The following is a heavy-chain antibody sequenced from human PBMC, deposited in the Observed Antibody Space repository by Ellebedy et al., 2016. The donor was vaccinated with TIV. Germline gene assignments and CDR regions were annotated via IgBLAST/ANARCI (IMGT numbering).Heavy chain of an antibody. V-gene: IGHV3-23*03. J-gene: IGHJ4*02. Sequence: GGSLRLSCAASGFTFSSNAMSWVRQAPGKGLEWVSGIYNGATHYADPVKGRFTISRDNSKNTLYLQMTSLRVEDTAVYYCAKDLHYWSAADYWGQGTLVTVSS. CDR3: AKDLHYWSAADY. CDR2: IYNGAT. D-gene: IGHD3-3*02. CDR1: GFTFSSNA.